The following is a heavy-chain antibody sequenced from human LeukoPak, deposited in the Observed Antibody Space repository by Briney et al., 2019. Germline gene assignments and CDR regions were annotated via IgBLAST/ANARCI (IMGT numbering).Heavy chain of an antibody. J-gene: IGHJ6*03. V-gene: IGHV4-61*02. CDR2: IYTSGST. CDR1: GGSISSGSYY. Sequence: PSETLSLTCTVSGGSISSGSYYWSWIRQPAGKGLEWIGRIYTSGSTNYNPSLKSRVTMSVDTSKNQFSLKLSSVTAADTAVYYCAREVVVPAASYMDVWGKGTTVTVSS. CDR3: AREVVVPAASYMDV. D-gene: IGHD2-2*01.